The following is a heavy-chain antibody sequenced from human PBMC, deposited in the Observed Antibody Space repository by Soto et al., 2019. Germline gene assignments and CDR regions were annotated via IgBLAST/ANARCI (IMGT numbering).Heavy chain of an antibody. D-gene: IGHD3-10*01. CDR2: VIYSAGTT. J-gene: IGHJ4*02. V-gene: IGHV3-23*01. Sequence: WGSLRLSCAASGFSFSSFARSWVRQAPGKGLQWGSAVIYSAGTTYYVDSVKGRFTISRDNSRNTLYLQMEGLRAEDTAVYYCAKSRGRLLWLRESYYFDNWGQGTPVTVSS. CDR3: AKSRGRLLWLRESYYFDN. CDR1: GFSFSSFA.